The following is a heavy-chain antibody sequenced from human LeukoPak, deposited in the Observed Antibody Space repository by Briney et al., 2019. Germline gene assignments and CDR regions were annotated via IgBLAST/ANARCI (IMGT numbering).Heavy chain of an antibody. J-gene: IGHJ5*02. CDR2: VSGSGSTI. CDR3: VRESFGSYYWFDP. D-gene: IGHD1-26*01. V-gene: IGHV3-48*03. CDR1: GFTFSSYE. Sequence: GGSLRLSCAASGFTFSSYEMNWVRQAPGKGLEWVSYVSGSGSTIYYADSVKGRFTISRDNAKNTLYLQMNSLRAEDTAVYYCVRESFGSYYWFDPWGQGTLVTVSS.